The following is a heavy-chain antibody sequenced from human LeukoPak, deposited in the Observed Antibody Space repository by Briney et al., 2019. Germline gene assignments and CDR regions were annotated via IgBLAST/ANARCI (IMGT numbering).Heavy chain of an antibody. V-gene: IGHV1-2*04. D-gene: IGHD1-26*01. CDR3: ARDRSSGSYDGMDV. Sequence: ASVKVSCKASGYTFTGYYMHWVRQAPGQGLEWMGWINPNSGGTNYAQKFQGWVTMTRDTSISTAYMELSRLRSDDTAVYYCARDRSSGSYDGMDVWGQGTTVTVSS. CDR2: INPNSGGT. J-gene: IGHJ6*02. CDR1: GYTFTGYY.